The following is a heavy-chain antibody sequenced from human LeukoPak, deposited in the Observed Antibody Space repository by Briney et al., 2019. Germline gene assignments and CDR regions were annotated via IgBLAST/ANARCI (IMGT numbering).Heavy chain of an antibody. CDR3: ARGLRDGFND. Sequence: SQTLSLTCTVSGRSISSGGYYWSWIRQPPGEGLEWIGNIYHSGSTYYNPSLKSRVTISVDRSKNQFSLKLSSVTAADTAVYYCARGLRDGFNDWGQGTLVTVSS. CDR1: GRSISSGGYY. V-gene: IGHV4-30-2*01. CDR2: IYHSGST. D-gene: IGHD5-24*01. J-gene: IGHJ4*02.